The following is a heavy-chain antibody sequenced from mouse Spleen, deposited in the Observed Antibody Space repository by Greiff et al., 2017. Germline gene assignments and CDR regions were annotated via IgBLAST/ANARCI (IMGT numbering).Heavy chain of an antibody. J-gene: IGHJ2*01. CDR2: INYDGSST. D-gene: IGHD1-1*01. V-gene: IGHV5-16*01. Sequence: EVQLVESEGGLVQPGSSMKLSCTASGFTFSDYYMAWVRQVPEKGLEWVANINYDGSSTYYLDSLKSRFIISRDNAKNILYLQMSSLKSEDTATYYCARVRCTTVFDYWGQGTTLTVSS. CDR1: GFTFSDYY. CDR3: ARVRCTTVFDY.